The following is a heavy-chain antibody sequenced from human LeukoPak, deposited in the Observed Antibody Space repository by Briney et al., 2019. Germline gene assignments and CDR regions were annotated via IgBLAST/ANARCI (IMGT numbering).Heavy chain of an antibody. CDR1: GFTFSSYS. J-gene: IGHJ5*02. CDR3: ARDRVGYYYGSGTGADWFDP. CDR2: ISSSSSSYI. V-gene: IGHV3-21*01. Sequence: AGGSLRLSCAASGFTFSSYSMNWVRQAPGKGLEWVSSISSSSSSYIYYADSVKGRFTISRDNAKNSLYLQMNSLRAEDTAVYYCARDRVGYYYGSGTGADWFDPWGQGTLVTVSS. D-gene: IGHD3-10*01.